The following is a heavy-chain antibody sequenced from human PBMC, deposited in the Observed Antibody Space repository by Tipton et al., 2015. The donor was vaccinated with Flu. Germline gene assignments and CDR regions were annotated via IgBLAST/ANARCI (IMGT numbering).Heavy chain of an antibody. CDR3: ARGRGYSYGYFVRYVDL. CDR1: SGSIRSTNYF. J-gene: IGHJ2*01. D-gene: IGHD5-18*01. V-gene: IGHV4-39*07. Sequence: TLSLTCTVSSGSIRSTNYFCAWIRQPPGKRLELIGSIYPSGTTYYNPSLKSRVTISVDTSKNQFSLKLSSVTAADTAVYYCARGRGYSYGYFVRYVDLWGRGTLVTVSS. CDR2: IYPSGTT.